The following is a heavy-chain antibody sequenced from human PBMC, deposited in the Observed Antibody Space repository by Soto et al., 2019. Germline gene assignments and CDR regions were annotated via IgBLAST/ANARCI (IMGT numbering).Heavy chain of an antibody. CDR1: GVSISSSIYY. V-gene: IGHV4-39*07. D-gene: IGHD5-18*01. Sequence: SETRSLTCTVSGVSISSSIYYLGWIRQPPGKGLEWIGSIYYSGSTYYNPSLKSRVTISVDTSKNQFSLKLSSVTAADTAVYYWARDHPTDMVGYYYYGMDVWGQGTTVT. CDR2: IYYSGST. J-gene: IGHJ6*02. CDR3: ARDHPTDMVGYYYYGMDV.